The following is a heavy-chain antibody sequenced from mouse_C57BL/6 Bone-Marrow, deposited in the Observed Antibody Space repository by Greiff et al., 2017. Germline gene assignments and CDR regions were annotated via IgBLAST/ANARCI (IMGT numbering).Heavy chain of an antibody. CDR2: IDPSDSYT. V-gene: IGHV1-50*01. J-gene: IGHJ3*01. Sequence: QVQLQQPGAELVKPGASVKLSCKASGYTFTSYWMQWVKQRPGQGLEWIGEIDPSDSYTNYNQKFKGKATLTVDTSSSTASMQLRSLTSEDSAVYYCARGAWFAYWGQGTLVTVSA. CDR3: ARGAWFAY. CDR1: GYTFTSYW.